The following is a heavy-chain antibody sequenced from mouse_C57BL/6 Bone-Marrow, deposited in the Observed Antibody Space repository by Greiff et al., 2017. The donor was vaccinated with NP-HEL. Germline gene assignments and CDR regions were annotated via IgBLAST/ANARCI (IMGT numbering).Heavy chain of an antibody. CDR1: GYTFTGYW. V-gene: IGHV1-9*01. Sequence: QVQLQQSGAELMKPGASVKLSCKATGYTFTGYWIEWVKQRPGHGLEWIGEILPGSGSTNYTEKFKGKATFTADTSSNTAYMQLSSLTTEDSAIYYCARWDYYGSSLNYWGQGTTLTVSS. D-gene: IGHD1-1*01. J-gene: IGHJ2*01. CDR3: ARWDYYGSSLNY. CDR2: ILPGSGST.